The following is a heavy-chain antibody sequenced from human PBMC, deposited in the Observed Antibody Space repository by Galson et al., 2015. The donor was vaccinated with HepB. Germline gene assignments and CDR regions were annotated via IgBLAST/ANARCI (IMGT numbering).Heavy chain of an antibody. D-gene: IGHD2-15*01. CDR1: GFTLSNYE. CDR3: ARDIQPGGSCRIHDAFDI. V-gene: IGHV3-48*03. J-gene: IGHJ3*02. CDR2: VSDGGSTK. Sequence: SLRLSCAASGFTLSNYEMNWVRQAPGKGLEWLSYVSDGGSTKYYADSVKDRFTISRDSAKNSLYLQMNSLRAEDTAVYYCARDIQPGGSCRIHDAFDIWGQGTMVTVSS.